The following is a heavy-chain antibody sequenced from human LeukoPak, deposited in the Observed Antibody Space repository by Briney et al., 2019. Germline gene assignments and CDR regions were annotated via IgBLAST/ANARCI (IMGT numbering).Heavy chain of an antibody. J-gene: IGHJ4*02. CDR2: FAPEDGET. CDR1: GYTLKEFS. CDR3: MTNYFYTSGSYYRADY. D-gene: IGHD3-10*01. V-gene: IGHV1-24*01. Sequence: ASVKVSCKVSGYTLKEFSMYRVRHAPGKGLEWIGGFAPEDGETFYAQKFQGRVTMTEDTSTDTAYIELSSLGSEDTAIYYCMTNYFYTSGSYYRADYWGQGTLVTVSS.